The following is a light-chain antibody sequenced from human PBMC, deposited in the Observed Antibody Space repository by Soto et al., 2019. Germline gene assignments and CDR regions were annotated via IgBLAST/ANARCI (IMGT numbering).Light chain of an antibody. CDR3: QKHNSAPFT. V-gene: IGKV1-27*01. J-gene: IGKJ3*01. CDR2: AAS. Sequence: DIQMTQTPSSLSASVGDRATITCRASQGISNYLAWYQQKPGKVPKLLIYAASTLQVGIPSRFSGSGSGTDFTLTISGLQPEDVATYYCQKHNSAPFTFGPGTKVDIK. CDR1: QGISNY.